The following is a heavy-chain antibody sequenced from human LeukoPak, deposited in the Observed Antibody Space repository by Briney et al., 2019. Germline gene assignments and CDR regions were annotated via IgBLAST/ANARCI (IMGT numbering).Heavy chain of an antibody. Sequence: GASVRFSCKASGNTFTTYYLHWVRQAPGQGLEWMGWITPSDGANYAQKFQGRVTMTRDTSMSTADMDLNRLTSDDTAVYFCARDRSGDGFPHFDYWGQGTLVTVSS. V-gene: IGHV1-2*02. CDR1: GNTFTTYY. J-gene: IGHJ4*02. D-gene: IGHD5-24*01. CDR2: ITPSDGA. CDR3: ARDRSGDGFPHFDY.